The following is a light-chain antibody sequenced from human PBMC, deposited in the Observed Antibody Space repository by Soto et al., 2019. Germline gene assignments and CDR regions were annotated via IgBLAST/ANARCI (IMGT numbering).Light chain of an antibody. Sequence: IQMTQSPSSLSSSLVDRVTITCRASQSIASYLNWYQQKPGKAPKLLISAASSLQSGVPSRFSGSASGTDFTLTISSLQPEDFATYYCQQSYSTPWTFGQGTKVDIK. CDR1: QSIASY. CDR2: AAS. J-gene: IGKJ1*01. V-gene: IGKV1-39*01. CDR3: QQSYSTPWT.